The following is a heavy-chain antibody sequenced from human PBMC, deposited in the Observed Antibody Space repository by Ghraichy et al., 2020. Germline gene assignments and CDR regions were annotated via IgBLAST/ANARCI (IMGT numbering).Heavy chain of an antibody. CDR2: ISGSGGST. V-gene: IGHV3-23*01. D-gene: IGHD3-10*01. CDR3: AKVEESYGSGSYDY. Sequence: LSLTCAASGFTFSSYAMSWVRQAPGKGLEWVSAISGSGGSTYYADSVKGRFTISRDNSKNTLYLQMNSLRAEDTAVYYCAKVEESYGSGSYDYWGQGTLVTVSS. CDR1: GFTFSSYA. J-gene: IGHJ4*02.